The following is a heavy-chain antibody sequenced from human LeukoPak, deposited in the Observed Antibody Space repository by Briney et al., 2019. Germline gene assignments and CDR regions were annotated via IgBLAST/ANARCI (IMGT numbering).Heavy chain of an antibody. CDR2: IYPGDSDT. Sequence: GESLKISCKGSGYSFTSYWIGWVRQMPGKGLEWMGIIYPGDSDTRYSPSFQGQVTISADKSISTAYLQWSSLKASDTAMYYCARPSRDGYNYYHFDYWGQGTLVTVPS. CDR1: GYSFTSYW. D-gene: IGHD5-24*01. CDR3: ARPSRDGYNYYHFDY. J-gene: IGHJ4*02. V-gene: IGHV5-51*01.